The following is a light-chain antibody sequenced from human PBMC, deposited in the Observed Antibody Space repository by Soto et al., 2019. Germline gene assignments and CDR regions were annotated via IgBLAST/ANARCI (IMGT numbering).Light chain of an antibody. CDR2: EIS. CDR3: SSYSSSTIPYV. V-gene: IGLV2-14*01. Sequence: QSVLTQPAAVSGAPGQSITISCTGTSSDVGGYRYVSWFQQHPGKAPKLILYEISNRPSGVSSRFSGSKSGNTASLTISGLQAEDEADYYCSSYSSSTIPYVLGTGTKLTVL. J-gene: IGLJ1*01. CDR1: SSDVGGYRY.